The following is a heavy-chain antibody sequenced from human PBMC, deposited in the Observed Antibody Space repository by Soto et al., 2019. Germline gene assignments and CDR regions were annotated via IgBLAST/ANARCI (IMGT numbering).Heavy chain of an antibody. CDR3: ARLTRGVYDSGRLWEKFDY. D-gene: IGHD5-12*01. CDR2: IYWDDDK. V-gene: IGHV2-5*02. J-gene: IGHJ4*02. CDR1: GFSLSSIGMG. Sequence: QITVKESGLTLMKPTETLTLTCTFSGFSLSSIGMGVGWIRQPPGKALEWLALIYWDDDKRYSPSLSNRLTITKAPSKNEVDLTMTNMDPVDTATYYCARLTRGVYDSGRLWEKFDYWGQGTLVTVSS.